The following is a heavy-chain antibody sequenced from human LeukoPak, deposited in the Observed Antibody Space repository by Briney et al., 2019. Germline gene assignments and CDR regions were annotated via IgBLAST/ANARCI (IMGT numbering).Heavy chain of an antibody. V-gene: IGHV1-69*13. J-gene: IGHJ4*02. Sequence: ASVKVSCKASGGTFSSYAISWARQAPGQGLEWMGGIIPIFGTANYAQKFQGRVTITADESTSTAYMELSSLRSEDTAVYYCARSRFGTMVRGVMDYWGQGTLDTVSS. CDR2: IIPIFGTA. CDR1: GGTFSSYA. CDR3: ARSRFGTMVRGVMDY. D-gene: IGHD3-10*01.